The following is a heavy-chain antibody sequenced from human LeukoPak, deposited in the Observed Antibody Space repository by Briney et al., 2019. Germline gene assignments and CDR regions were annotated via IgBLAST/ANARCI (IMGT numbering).Heavy chain of an antibody. CDR3: AKASGSRLNGEASWPAYNWFDP. V-gene: IGHV3-23*01. CDR1: GFTFSSYA. CDR2: ISGSGGST. Sequence: GGSLRLSCAASGFTFSSYAMSWVRQAPGKGLEWVSAISGSGGSTYYADSVKGRFTISRDNSKNTLYLQMNSLRAEDTAVYYCAKASGSRLNGEASWPAYNWFDPWGQGTLVTVSS. J-gene: IGHJ5*02. D-gene: IGHD1-26*01.